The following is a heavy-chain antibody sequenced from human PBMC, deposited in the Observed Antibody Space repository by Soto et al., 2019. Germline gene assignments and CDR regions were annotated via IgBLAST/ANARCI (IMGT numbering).Heavy chain of an antibody. CDR3: ARDRAPYYDYVWGSYRTLGY. Sequence: SVKVSCKASGGTFSSYAISWVRQAPGQGLEWMGGIIPIFGTANYAQKFQGRVTITADESTSTAYMELSSLRSEDTAVYYCARDRAPYYDYVWGSYRTLGYWGQGTLVTVS. D-gene: IGHD3-16*02. CDR2: IIPIFGTA. CDR1: GGTFSSYA. V-gene: IGHV1-69*13. J-gene: IGHJ4*02.